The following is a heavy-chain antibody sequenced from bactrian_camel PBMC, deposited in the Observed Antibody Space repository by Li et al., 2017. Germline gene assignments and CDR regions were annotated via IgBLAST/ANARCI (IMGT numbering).Heavy chain of an antibody. Sequence: QVQLVESGGGAVQAGGSLRLSCAVSVSSANDYCLGWFRQASGKEREWVGSLDSDGRINYADSVKGRFTISKDNRKNILYLQMNSLTPGYTTMYYCTARYEFGLGACSGVGGLGFWGQGTQVTVS. V-gene: IGHV3S9*01. CDR3: TARYEFGLGACSGVGGLGF. D-gene: IGHD1*01. CDR1: VSSANDYC. J-gene: IGHJ6*01. CDR2: LDSDGRI.